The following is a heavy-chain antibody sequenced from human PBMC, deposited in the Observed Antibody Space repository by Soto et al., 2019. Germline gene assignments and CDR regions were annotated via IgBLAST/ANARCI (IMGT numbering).Heavy chain of an antibody. CDR1: GFTFSNYG. D-gene: IGHD6-13*01. CDR3: ARLCNIAAPGGAYNDYTLDV. V-gene: IGHV3-33*01. J-gene: IGHJ6*02. CDR2: IWRDGSNQ. Sequence: QVQLVESGGGVVQTGRSLTLSCAASGFTFSNYGMHWVRQAPGKGLEWVAVIWRDGSNQYYADSVQGRFTVSRDNSDNTLYLQLKSLRAEDTGVYYCARLCNIAAPGGAYNDYTLDVWARGTTVTVSS.